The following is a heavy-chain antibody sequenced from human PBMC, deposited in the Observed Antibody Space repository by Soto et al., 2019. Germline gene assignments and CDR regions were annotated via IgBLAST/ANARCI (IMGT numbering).Heavy chain of an antibody. CDR2: IYYSGST. D-gene: IGHD2-8*02. CDR3: ARDKITGLFDY. J-gene: IGHJ4*02. V-gene: IGHV4-31*03. Sequence: PSETLSLTCTVSGGSISSGGYYWSWIRQHPGKGLEWIGYIYYSGSTYYNPSLKSRVTISVDTSKNQFSLKLTSVTAADTAVYYCARDKITGLFDYWGQGTLVTGLL. CDR1: GGSISSGGYY.